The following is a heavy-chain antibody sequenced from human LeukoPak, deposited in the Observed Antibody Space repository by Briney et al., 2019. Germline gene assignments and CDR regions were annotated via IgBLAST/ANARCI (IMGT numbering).Heavy chain of an antibody. V-gene: IGHV4-61*02. CDR2: IYTTGST. CDR3: ASLGGSPYSGSYWNWFDP. Sequence: SETLSLTCTVSGGSISSGSYYWSWIRQHAGKGLEWIGRIYTTGSTNYNPSLKSRVTISVDTSKNQFSLKLSSVTAADTAVYYCASLGGSPYSGSYWNWFDPWGQGTLVTVSS. CDR1: GGSISSGSYY. D-gene: IGHD1-26*01. J-gene: IGHJ5*02.